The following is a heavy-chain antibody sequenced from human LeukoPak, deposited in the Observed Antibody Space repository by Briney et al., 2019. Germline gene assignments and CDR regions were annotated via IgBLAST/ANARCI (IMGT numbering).Heavy chain of an antibody. CDR2: IKQDGSEK. CDR1: GFPFSRYW. CDR3: ASRGDVLRYFDWLPQDDY. V-gene: IGHV3-7*01. Sequence: GGSLRLSCAVSGFPFSRYWMTWVRQAPGKGLEWVANIKQDGSEKYYVDSVKGRFTISRDNAKNSLYLQMNSLRAEDTAVYYCASRGDVLRYFDWLPQDDYWGQGTLVTVSS. J-gene: IGHJ4*02. D-gene: IGHD3-9*01.